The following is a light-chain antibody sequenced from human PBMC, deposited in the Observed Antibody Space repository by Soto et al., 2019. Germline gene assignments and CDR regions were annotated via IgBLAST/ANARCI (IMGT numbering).Light chain of an antibody. CDR3: QQYGSSPIT. J-gene: IGKJ5*01. CDR1: QSVARNY. V-gene: IGKV3-20*01. Sequence: EIVLTQSPGTLSLSPGERATLSCRASQSVARNYLAWYQQKFGQAPRLLIYGASSRATGIPDRFRGSGSGTGFTLTISRLEPEDFAVYYCQQYGSSPITFGQGTRLEIK. CDR2: GAS.